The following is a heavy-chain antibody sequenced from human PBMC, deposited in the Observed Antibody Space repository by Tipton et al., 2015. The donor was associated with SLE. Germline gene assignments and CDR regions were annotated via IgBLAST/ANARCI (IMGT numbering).Heavy chain of an antibody. CDR2: IYYSGST. Sequence: LRLSCTVSGGYISSYYWSWIRQPTGKGLEWNGNIYYSGSTNYNTSLKSRVTISVDTSKNQFSLKLSSVTAADTAVYYCARDLQPTYSGSYSGYYYYGMDVWGQGTTVTVSS. CDR3: ARDLQPTYSGSYSGYYYYGMDV. V-gene: IGHV4-59*01. CDR1: GGYISSYY. J-gene: IGHJ6*02. D-gene: IGHD1-26*01.